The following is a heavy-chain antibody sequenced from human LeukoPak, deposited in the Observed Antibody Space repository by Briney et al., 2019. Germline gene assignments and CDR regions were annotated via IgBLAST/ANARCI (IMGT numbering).Heavy chain of an antibody. J-gene: IGHJ4*02. CDR3: ARVYTVTGGVMWYFDY. CDR2: ISYSRFT. CDR1: GGSVSTSTYY. D-gene: IGHD3-16*01. Sequence: PSETLSLTCSVSGGSVSTSTYYWNWIRQPPGKGLEWLVFISYSRFTKYNPSLDSRIALSVDTSRNQCALRLSSLTAADTAVYYCARVYTVTGGVMWYFDYWGQGTLVTVSS. V-gene: IGHV4-61*01.